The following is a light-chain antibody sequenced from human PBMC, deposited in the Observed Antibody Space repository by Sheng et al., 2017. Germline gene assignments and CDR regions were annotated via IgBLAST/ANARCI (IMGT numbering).Light chain of an antibody. V-gene: IGKV1-39*01. CDR3: QQSYSTPIT. Sequence: DIQMTQSPSSLSASVGDRVTITCQASQDISNYLNWYQQKPGKAPKLLIYAASTLQSGVPSRFSGRGSGTDFTLTISSLQPEDFATYYCQQSYSTPITFGQGTRLEIK. CDR1: QDISNY. CDR2: AAS. J-gene: IGKJ5*01.